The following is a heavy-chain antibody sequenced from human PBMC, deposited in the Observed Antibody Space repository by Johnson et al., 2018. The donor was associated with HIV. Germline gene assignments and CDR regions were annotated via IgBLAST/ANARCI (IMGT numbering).Heavy chain of an antibody. CDR1: GFTFSSYD. Sequence: QVQLVESGGGVVQPGRSLRLSCAASGFTFSSYDMHWVRQAPGKGLEWVAVISYDGSNNYYADSVKGRFTISRDNSKNTLYLQMNSLRAEDTAVYYCARDNLRAFDIWGQGTMVTVSS. CDR2: ISYDGSNN. CDR3: ARDNLRAFDI. D-gene: IGHD5/OR15-5a*01. V-gene: IGHV3-30*03. J-gene: IGHJ3*02.